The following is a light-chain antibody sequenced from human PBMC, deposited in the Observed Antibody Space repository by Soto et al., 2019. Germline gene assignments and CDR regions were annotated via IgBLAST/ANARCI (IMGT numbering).Light chain of an antibody. Sequence: QSALTQPASVSGSPGQSITISCTGTSSDVGGYNYVSWYQQHPGKAPKLMIYDVSNRPSGVSNRFSGSKSGNTASLTISGIQAEDEADYCCSSYTSSSTPVVFGGGTKLTVL. CDR1: SSDVGGYNY. V-gene: IGLV2-14*01. CDR3: SSYTSSSTPVV. CDR2: DVS. J-gene: IGLJ2*01.